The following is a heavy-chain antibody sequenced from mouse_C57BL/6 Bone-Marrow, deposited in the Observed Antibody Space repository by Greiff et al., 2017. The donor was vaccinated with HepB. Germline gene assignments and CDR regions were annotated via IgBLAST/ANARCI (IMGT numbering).Heavy chain of an antibody. J-gene: IGHJ3*01. D-gene: IGHD2-3*01. Sequence: EVMLVESGGDLVKPGGSLKLSCAASGFTFSSYGMSWVRQTPDKRLEWVATISSGGSYTYYPDSVKGRFTISRDNAKNTLYLQMSSLKSEDTAMYYCARVDGYYRSWFAYWGQGTLVTVSA. CDR3: ARVDGYYRSWFAY. V-gene: IGHV5-6*01. CDR2: ISSGGSYT. CDR1: GFTFSSYG.